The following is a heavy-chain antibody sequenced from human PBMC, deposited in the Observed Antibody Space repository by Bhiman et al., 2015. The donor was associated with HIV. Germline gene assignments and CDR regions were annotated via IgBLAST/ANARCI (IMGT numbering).Heavy chain of an antibody. Sequence: EVQLVESGGGLVEPGGSLRLSCAASGFTFSNAWMSWVRQAPGRGLEWVGRISSKANGGTADYAAPVRGRFTISRDDSKNTLYLQVSSLKTEDTAVYYCATTPRIPSDWGQGTLVTVSS. J-gene: IGHJ4*02. V-gene: IGHV3-15*05. CDR2: ISSKANGGTA. CDR3: ATTPRIPSD. CDR1: GFTFSNAW.